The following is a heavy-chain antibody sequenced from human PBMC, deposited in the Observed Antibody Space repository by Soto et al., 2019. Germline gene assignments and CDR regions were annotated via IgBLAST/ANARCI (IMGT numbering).Heavy chain of an antibody. D-gene: IGHD1-26*01. CDR3: ARPTGVGATRMDV. J-gene: IGHJ6*02. CDR2: IYYSGST. V-gene: IGHV4-39*01. CDR1: GGSISSSSYY. Sequence: SETLSLTCTVSGGSISSSSYYWGWIRQPPGKGLEWIGSIYYSGSTYYNPSLKSRVTISVDTSKNQFSLKLSSVTAADTAVYYCARPTGVGATRMDVWGQGTTVTVSS.